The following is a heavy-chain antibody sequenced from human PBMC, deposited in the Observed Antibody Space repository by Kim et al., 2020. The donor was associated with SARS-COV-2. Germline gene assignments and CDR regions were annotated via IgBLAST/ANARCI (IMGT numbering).Heavy chain of an antibody. J-gene: IGHJ4*02. CDR1: GYNLINNA. Sequence: ASVKVSCKVSGYNLINNAIRWVRQAPGQGLEWRGCINTDNGNPTYAQAFKRRFAFSVDTSVNTAYLQLSSLEAEDTALYYCARVIWGTYRYTDYLGQGTLGTVSS. CDR2: INTDNGNP. CDR3: ARVIWGTYRYTDY. D-gene: IGHD3-16*02. V-gene: IGHV7-4-1*02.